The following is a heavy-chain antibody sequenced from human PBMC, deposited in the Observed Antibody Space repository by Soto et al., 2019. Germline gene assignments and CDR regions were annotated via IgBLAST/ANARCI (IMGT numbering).Heavy chain of an antibody. J-gene: IGHJ4*02. CDR3: AHGDSSGPNFDY. D-gene: IGHD3-22*01. V-gene: IGHV2-5*02. CDR1: GFSLSTSGVG. CDR2: IYWDDDK. Sequence: QITLKESGPTLVKPTQTLTLTCTFSGFSLSTSGVGVGWIRQPPGKALEWLALIYWDDDKRYSPSLKSRLTIXKXXYQNQVVLTITNMDPVDTATYSCAHGDSSGPNFDYWGQGPLVTVSS.